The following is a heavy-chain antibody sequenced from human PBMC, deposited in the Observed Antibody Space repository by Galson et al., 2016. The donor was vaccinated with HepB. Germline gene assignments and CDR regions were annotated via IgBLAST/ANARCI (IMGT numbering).Heavy chain of an antibody. J-gene: IGHJ4*02. V-gene: IGHV1-18*01. CDR3: ARDGQVAGPLEIAY. Sequence: SVKASCKASGYTFTTYGISWVRQAPGQGLEWMGWISSYNGYTHYAQNLQGRVTMTTDPSTSTAYMALRSLRSDDTAVYYCARDGQVAGPLEIAYWGQGTLVTVSS. CDR2: ISSYNGYT. CDR1: GYTFTTYG. D-gene: IGHD6-19*01.